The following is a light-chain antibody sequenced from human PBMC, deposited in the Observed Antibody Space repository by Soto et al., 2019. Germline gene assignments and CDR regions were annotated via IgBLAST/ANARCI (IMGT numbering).Light chain of an antibody. Sequence: EIVMTQSPATLSVSPGERATLSSRASQSVRDNLAWYQQKPGKPPGLLIYGASIRDTGIPDRFSGSGSDTEFTLTISSLQYEYFATYYCHQYDNRPLTFGPGTKVDIK. CDR2: GAS. J-gene: IGKJ3*01. V-gene: IGKV3-15*01. CDR3: HQYDNRPLT. CDR1: QSVRDN.